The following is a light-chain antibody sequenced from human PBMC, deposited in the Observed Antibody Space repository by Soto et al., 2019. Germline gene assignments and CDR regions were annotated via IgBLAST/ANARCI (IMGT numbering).Light chain of an antibody. J-gene: IGKJ1*01. CDR1: QSVSSN. CDR3: QHYNNWPLT. Sequence: EVVMTQSPATLSVSPGGRGTRCCRASQSVSSNLAWYQQNPGQAPRLLIYAASARATGIPARFSGSGSGTEFTLTISSLQSEDFAVYYCQHYNNWPLTFGQGTKVDIK. V-gene: IGKV3-15*01. CDR2: AAS.